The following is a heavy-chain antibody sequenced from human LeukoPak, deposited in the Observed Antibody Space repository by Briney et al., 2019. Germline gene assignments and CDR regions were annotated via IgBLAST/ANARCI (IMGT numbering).Heavy chain of an antibody. CDR2: IYYSGST. J-gene: IGHJ4*02. CDR1: GGSISTSSYY. Sequence: SETPSLTCTLSGGSISTSSYYWGWIRPPPGTWLELIGSIYYSGSTYYNPSLNSRVTISVDTSKIQFSLKLSSVTAADTAVYYCARDSGYYYDSSGYPHFDYWGQGTLVTVSS. CDR3: ARDSGYYYDSSGYPHFDY. D-gene: IGHD3-22*01. V-gene: IGHV4-39*07.